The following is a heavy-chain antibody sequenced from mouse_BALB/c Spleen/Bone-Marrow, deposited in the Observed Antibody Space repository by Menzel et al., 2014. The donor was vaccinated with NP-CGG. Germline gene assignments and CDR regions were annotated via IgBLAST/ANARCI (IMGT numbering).Heavy chain of an antibody. D-gene: IGHD1-1*02. CDR3: ARWGRWENGYFDV. V-gene: IGHV5-17*02. CDR2: ISSGSSTI. Sequence: EVKLMESGGGLVQPGGSRKLSCAASGFTFSSFGMHWVRQAPEKGLEWVAYISSGSSTIYYADTVKGRFTISRDNPKNTLFLQMTSLRSEDTAMYYCARWGRWENGYFDVWGAGTTVTVHS. J-gene: IGHJ1*01. CDR1: GFTFSSFG.